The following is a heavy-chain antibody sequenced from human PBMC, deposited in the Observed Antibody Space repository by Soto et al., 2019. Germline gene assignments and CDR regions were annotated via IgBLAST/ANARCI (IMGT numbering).Heavy chain of an antibody. CDR1: GFSVSSTY. J-gene: IGHJ4*02. D-gene: IGHD3-3*01. Sequence: PGGSLRLSCAASGFSVSSTYMNWVRQAPGKGLEWVSVIYSGGSASYADSVKGRFTISRDNSKNTVYLQMSNMRADDTGVYYCASGEEWGWRQYFDLRGQGILVTGS. V-gene: IGHV3-53*01. CDR3: ASGEEWGWRQYFDL. CDR2: IYSGGSA.